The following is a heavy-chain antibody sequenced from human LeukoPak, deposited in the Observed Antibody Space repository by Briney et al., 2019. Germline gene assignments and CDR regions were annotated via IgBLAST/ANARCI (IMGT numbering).Heavy chain of an antibody. V-gene: IGHV3-11*01. CDR3: ARDSRAADDSSGYYAGDI. J-gene: IGHJ3*02. CDR1: GFTFSDYY. Sequence: GGSLRLSCAASGFTFSDYYMSWIRQAPGKGLEWVSYISSSGSTIYYAGSVKGRFTISRDTAKNSMYLQMNSLRAEDTAVYYCARDSRAADDSSGYYAGDIWGQGTMVTVSS. CDR2: ISSSGSTI. D-gene: IGHD3-22*01.